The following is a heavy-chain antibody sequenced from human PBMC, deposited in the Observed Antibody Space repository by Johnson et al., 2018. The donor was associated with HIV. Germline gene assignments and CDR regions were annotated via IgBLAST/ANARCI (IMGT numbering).Heavy chain of an antibody. CDR3: TTGPMGAFDI. D-gene: IGHD3-16*01. J-gene: IGHJ3*02. CDR1: GFTFSNAW. CDR2: IQSTTDGGTT. V-gene: IGHV3-15*01. Sequence: VQLVESGGGLVKPGGSHRLSCAASGFTFSNAWMSWVRQAPGQGLEWVGRIQSTTDGGTTDYAAPVKGRFTISRDDSKNTLYLQMNRLKTEDTAVYYCTTGPMGAFDIWGQGTMVTVSS.